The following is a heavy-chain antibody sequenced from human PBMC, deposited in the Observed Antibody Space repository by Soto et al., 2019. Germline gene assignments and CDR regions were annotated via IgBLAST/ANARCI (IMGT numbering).Heavy chain of an antibody. J-gene: IGHJ4*02. CDR1: GFSLSTSGVG. CDR2: IYWDDDK. CDR3: ARCRGRFRSFHY. D-gene: IGHD1-26*01. V-gene: IGHV2-5*02. Sequence: QITLKESGPTLVKPTQTLTLTCTLSGFSLSTSGVGVGWIRKPPGKALEWLALIYWDDDKRYSPSLKSRLTVAKDTSKTPVAMTMTNMDPVDTATYYCARCRGRFRSFHYSGQGTLVTVSS.